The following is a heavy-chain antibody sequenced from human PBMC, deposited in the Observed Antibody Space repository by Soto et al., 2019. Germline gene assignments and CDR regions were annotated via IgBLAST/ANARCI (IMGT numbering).Heavy chain of an antibody. CDR3: ARGDSPVHFDN. CDR1: GYTFSNYG. CDR2: INGYNGNT. J-gene: IGHJ4*02. Sequence: QVQLAQSGGEVKKPGASVKVSCKASGYTFSNYGIGWVRQAPGQGLEWMGWINGYNGNTNYAQKFQGRVTMTTDTSTTTAYREVKSLRSDDTAVYYCARGDSPVHFDNWGQGTLVTVSS. D-gene: IGHD4-4*01. V-gene: IGHV1-18*01.